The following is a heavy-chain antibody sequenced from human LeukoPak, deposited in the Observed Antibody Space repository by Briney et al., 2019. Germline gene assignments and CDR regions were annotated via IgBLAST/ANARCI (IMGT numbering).Heavy chain of an antibody. D-gene: IGHD2-21*02. CDR1: GGTFSSYA. J-gene: IGHJ4*02. V-gene: IGHV1-69*13. CDR2: IIPIFGTA. Sequence: ASVKVSCKASGGTFSSYAISWVRQAPGQGLEWMGGIIPIFGTANYAQKFQGRVTITADESTSTAYMELSGLRSEDTAVYYCARSYCGGDCSDYIFDYWGQGTLVTVSS. CDR3: ARSYCGGDCSDYIFDY.